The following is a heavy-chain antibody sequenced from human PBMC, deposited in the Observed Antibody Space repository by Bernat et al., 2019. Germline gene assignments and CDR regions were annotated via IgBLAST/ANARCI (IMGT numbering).Heavy chain of an antibody. Sequence: EVQLVESGGGLVQPGGSLRLSCAASGFTFSSYSMNWVRQAPGKGLEWVSYISSCSSTIYYADSVKGRFTISRDNAKISLYLQMNSLRDEDTAVYYCARARYGDYGPFDYWGQGTLVTVSS. V-gene: IGHV3-48*02. CDR1: GFTFSSYS. J-gene: IGHJ4*02. CDR3: ARARYGDYGPFDY. CDR2: ISSCSSTI. D-gene: IGHD4-17*01.